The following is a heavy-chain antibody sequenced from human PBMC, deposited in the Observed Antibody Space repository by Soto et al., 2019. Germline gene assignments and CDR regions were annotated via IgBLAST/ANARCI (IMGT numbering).Heavy chain of an antibody. CDR1: GFTFSSYA. Sequence: EVQLLESGGGLVQPGGSLRLSCAASGFTFSSYAMSWVRQAPGKGLEWVSAISGSGGSTYYADSVKGRFTISRDNSKNTLYLQMNSLRAEDTAVYYCANTRGDCSGGSCYGMNWFDPWGQGTLVTVSS. D-gene: IGHD2-15*01. CDR3: ANTRGDCSGGSCYGMNWFDP. CDR2: ISGSGGST. V-gene: IGHV3-23*01. J-gene: IGHJ5*02.